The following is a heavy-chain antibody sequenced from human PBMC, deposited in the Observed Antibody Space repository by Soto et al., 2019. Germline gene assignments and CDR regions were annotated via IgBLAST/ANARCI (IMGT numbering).Heavy chain of an antibody. CDR2: INPTDGSV. Sequence: QVQLVQSGAEVKKPGASVKVSCTASGYTFKSFYMHWVRQAPGQGLEWIGMINPTDGSVSFAQKFQDRVTLTTDRPTSTVYTELSSLTREDTAVYFCARDFGRHGAVDTTGWFDPWGQGTLVTVSS. J-gene: IGHJ5*02. CDR3: ARDFGRHGAVDTTGWFDP. D-gene: IGHD3-3*01. V-gene: IGHV1-46*02. CDR1: GYTFKSFY.